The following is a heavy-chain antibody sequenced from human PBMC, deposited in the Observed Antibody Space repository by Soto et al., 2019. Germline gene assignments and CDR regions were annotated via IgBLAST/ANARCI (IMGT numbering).Heavy chain of an antibody. CDR2: VSGSGGST. CDR3: AKPPDYNWNDY. D-gene: IGHD1-20*01. J-gene: IGHJ4*02. V-gene: IGHV3-23*01. Sequence: GGSLRLSCSASGFTFSNYDMVWVRQAPGEGQGLRRGLEWISAVSGSGGSTYYADSVKGRFTISRDNSKDTLYLQMNNLRAEDTAVYYCAKPPDYNWNDYWGQGTLVTVSS. CDR1: GFTFSNYD.